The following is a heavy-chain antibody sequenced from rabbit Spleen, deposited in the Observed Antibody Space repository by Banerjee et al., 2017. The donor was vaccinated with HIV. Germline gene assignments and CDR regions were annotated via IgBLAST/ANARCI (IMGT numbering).Heavy chain of an antibody. J-gene: IGHJ4*01. CDR2: IDPFFGTT. D-gene: IGHD1-1*01. CDR1: GFDFISYY. V-gene: IGHV1S7*01. CDR3: ARDPAYSSGSGSAIPYL. Sequence: QLKESGGGLVQPGGSLKLSCKGSGFDFISYYMSWVRQAPGKGLEWIGYIDPFFGTTYYANWVNGRFTISNDNAQNTVFLQMTRLTVADTATYFCARDPAYSSGSGSAIPYLWGPGTLVTVS.